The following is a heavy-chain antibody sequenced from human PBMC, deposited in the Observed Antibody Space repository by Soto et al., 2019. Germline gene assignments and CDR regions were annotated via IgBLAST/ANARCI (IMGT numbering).Heavy chain of an antibody. D-gene: IGHD4-17*01. Sequence: EVQLLESGGGLVQPGGSLRLSCAAPGFTFSSYAMSWVRQAPGKGLEWVSAISGSGGSTYYADSVKGRFTISRDNSKNTLYRQMNSLRAEDTAVYYCAKDRNDYGDYVDAFDIWGQGTMVTVSS. CDR1: GFTFSSYA. V-gene: IGHV3-23*01. CDR2: ISGSGGST. J-gene: IGHJ3*02. CDR3: AKDRNDYGDYVDAFDI.